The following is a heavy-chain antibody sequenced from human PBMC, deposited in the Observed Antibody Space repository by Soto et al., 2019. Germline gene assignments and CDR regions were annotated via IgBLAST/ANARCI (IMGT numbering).Heavy chain of an antibody. J-gene: IGHJ6*02. CDR3: ARSGYCSSTSCPLKYYYYGMDV. Sequence: ASVKVSCKASGYTFTNYGIIWVRQAPGQGLEWMGWISTYNGNTNFAQKLQGRVTMTTDTSASTAYMELRSLRSDDTAVYYCARSGYCSSTSCPLKYYYYGMDVWRQGTTVTVSS. D-gene: IGHD2-2*01. CDR1: GYTFTNYG. CDR2: ISTYNGNT. V-gene: IGHV1-18*01.